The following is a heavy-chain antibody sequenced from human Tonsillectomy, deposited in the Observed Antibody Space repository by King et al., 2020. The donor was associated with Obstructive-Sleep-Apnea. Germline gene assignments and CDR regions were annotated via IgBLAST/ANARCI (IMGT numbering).Heavy chain of an antibody. D-gene: IGHD6-19*01. J-gene: IGHJ4*02. CDR1: GYGFTNYW. V-gene: IGHV5-10-1*01. CDR2: IDPSDSYT. CDR3: ARPTSGGWGHIDY. Sequence: QLVQSGAEVKKPGESLRISCQGSGYGFTNYWIIWVRQLPGKGLEWMGKIDPSDSYTNYSPSFQGHVTISADKSISTAYLQWSSLKASDSAMYFCARPTSGGWGHIDYWRQGTLVTVSS.